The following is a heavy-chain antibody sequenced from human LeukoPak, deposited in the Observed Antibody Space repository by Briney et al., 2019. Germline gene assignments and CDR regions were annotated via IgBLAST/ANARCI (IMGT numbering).Heavy chain of an antibody. J-gene: IGHJ6*03. CDR3: ASNAGIAARPSYYYYYMDV. CDR1: GGTFSSYA. D-gene: IGHD6-6*01. CDR2: IIPIFGTA. V-gene: IGHV1-69*06. Sequence: ASVKVSCKASGGTFSSYAISWVRQAPGQGLEWMEGIIPIFGTANYAQKFQGRVTITADKSTSTAYMELSSLRSEDTAVYYCASNAGIAARPSYYYYYMDVWGKGTTVTVSS.